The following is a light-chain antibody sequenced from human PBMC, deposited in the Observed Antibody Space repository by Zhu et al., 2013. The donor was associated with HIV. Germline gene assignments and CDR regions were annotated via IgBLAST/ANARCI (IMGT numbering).Light chain of an antibody. CDR3: QQYYSTPYT. V-gene: IGKV4-1*01. CDR2: WAS. J-gene: IGKJ2*01. CDR1: QNLLYTSDNKNY. Sequence: DIVMTQSPDSLAVSLGERATINCKSSQNLLYTSDNKNYLAWYQQKPGQSPKVLIYWASARESGVPDRFSGSGSGTDFTLTISSLQAEDVAVYYCQQYYSTPYTFGQGTKLEIQ.